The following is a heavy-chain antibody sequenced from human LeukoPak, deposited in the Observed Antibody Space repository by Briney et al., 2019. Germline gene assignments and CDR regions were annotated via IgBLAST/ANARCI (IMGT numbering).Heavy chain of an antibody. CDR2: IIPIFGTA. CDR1: GGTFSSSA. D-gene: IGHD3-10*01. Sequence: GSSGKVSCKASGGTFSSSAISWVRQAPGQGLEWMGGIIPIFGTANYAQKFQGRVTITADESTSTAYMELSSLRSEDTAVYYCARSMVQGNWFDPWGQGTLVTVSS. V-gene: IGHV1-69*01. CDR3: ARSMVQGNWFDP. J-gene: IGHJ5*02.